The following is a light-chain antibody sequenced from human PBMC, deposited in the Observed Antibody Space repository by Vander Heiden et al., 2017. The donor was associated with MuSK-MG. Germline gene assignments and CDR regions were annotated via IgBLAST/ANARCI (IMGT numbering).Light chain of an antibody. J-gene: IGKJ1*01. CDR1: QSISSK. CDR2: GAS. V-gene: IGKV3-15*01. Sequence: IVMTQSPATLSASPGERVTLSCRASQSISSKLAWYQQRPGQAPRLLIYGASARATGIPARFSGSGSGTEFTLTISSRQSEDFAVYYCQQYNIWPPWTFGQGTKVEVK. CDR3: QQYNIWPPWT.